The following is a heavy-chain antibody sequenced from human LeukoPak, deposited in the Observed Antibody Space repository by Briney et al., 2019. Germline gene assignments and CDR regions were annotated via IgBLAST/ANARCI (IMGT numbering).Heavy chain of an antibody. D-gene: IGHD2-2*01. Sequence: GSSVTVSCKASGGTFSSYAISWVRQAPGQGLEWMGRIIPIFGIANYAQKFQGRVTITADKSTSTAYMELSSLRSEDTAVYYCARDQYQYCSSTSCYYFDYWGEGTLVTVSS. CDR1: GGTFSSYA. V-gene: IGHV1-69*04. CDR3: ARDQYQYCSSTSCYYFDY. CDR2: IIPIFGIA. J-gene: IGHJ4*02.